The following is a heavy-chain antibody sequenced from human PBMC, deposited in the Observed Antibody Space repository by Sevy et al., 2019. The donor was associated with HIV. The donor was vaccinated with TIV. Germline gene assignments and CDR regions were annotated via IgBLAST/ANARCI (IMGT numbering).Heavy chain of an antibody. V-gene: IGHV3-30-3*01. Sequence: GSLRLSCAASGFTFSSYAMHWVRQAPGKGLEWVAVISYDGSNKYYADSVKGRFTISRDNSKNTLYLQMNSLRAEDTAVYYCARDRPPAKHAGRSSSSVYYGMDVWGQGTTVTVSS. J-gene: IGHJ6*02. CDR2: ISYDGSNK. D-gene: IGHD6-6*01. CDR3: ARDRPPAKHAGRSSSSVYYGMDV. CDR1: GFTFSSYA.